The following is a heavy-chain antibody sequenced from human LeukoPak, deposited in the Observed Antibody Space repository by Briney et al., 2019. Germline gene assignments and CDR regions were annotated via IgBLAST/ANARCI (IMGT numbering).Heavy chain of an antibody. J-gene: IGHJ2*01. Sequence: KSSETLSLTCTVSGGSISSYYWSWIRQPPGKGLEWIGYIYYSGSTNYNPSLKSRVTISVDTSKNQFSLKLSSVTAADTAVYYCARVLNSSWYWYFDLWGRGTLVTVSS. V-gene: IGHV4-59*01. CDR3: ARVLNSSWYWYFDL. CDR2: IYYSGST. D-gene: IGHD6-13*01. CDR1: GGSISSYY.